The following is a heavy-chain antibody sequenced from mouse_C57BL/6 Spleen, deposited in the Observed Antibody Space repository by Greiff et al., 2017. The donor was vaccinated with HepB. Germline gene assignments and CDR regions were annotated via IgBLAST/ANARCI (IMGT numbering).Heavy chain of an antibody. J-gene: IGHJ2*01. CDR3: ARSPYAYFDY. D-gene: IGHD6-5*01. V-gene: IGHV1-54*01. CDR2: INPGSGGT. Sequence: VQLQQSGAELVRPGTSVKVSCKASGYAFTNYLIEWVKQRPGQGLEWIGVINPGSGGTNYNEKFKGKATLTADKSSSTAYMQLSSLTSEDSAVYFCARSPYAYFDYWGQGTTLTVSS. CDR1: GYAFTNYL.